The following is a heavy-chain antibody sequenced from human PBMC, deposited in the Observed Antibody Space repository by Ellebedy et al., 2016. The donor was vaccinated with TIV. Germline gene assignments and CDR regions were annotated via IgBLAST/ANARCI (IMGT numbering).Heavy chain of an antibody. CDR3: AKGYSYGDY. D-gene: IGHD5-18*01. J-gene: IGHJ4*02. CDR1: GFTSSSYG. CDR2: ISFDGSDK. V-gene: IGHV3-30*18. Sequence: PGGSLRPSCAASGFTSSSYGMHWVRQAPGQGLEWVAVISFDGSDKYYADSVKGRFTISRDNSKNTLYLQLNSLRAEDTAVYYCAKGYSYGDYWGQGTLVTVSS.